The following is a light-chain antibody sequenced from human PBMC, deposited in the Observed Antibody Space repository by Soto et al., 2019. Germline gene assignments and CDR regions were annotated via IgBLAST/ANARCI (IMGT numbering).Light chain of an antibody. CDR1: QIVSSY. Sequence: EIVLTQSPATLSLSPVERATLSCRASQIVSSYLAWYQQKPGQAPRLLIYDASNRATGIPARFSGSGSGTDFTLTISSLEPEDFAVYYCQQRSNWPITFGQGTRLEIK. CDR3: QQRSNWPIT. CDR2: DAS. J-gene: IGKJ5*01. V-gene: IGKV3-11*01.